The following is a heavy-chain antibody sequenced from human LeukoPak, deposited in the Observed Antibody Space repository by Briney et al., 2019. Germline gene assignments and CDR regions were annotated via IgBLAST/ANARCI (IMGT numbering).Heavy chain of an antibody. CDR2: IYSSGST. V-gene: IGHV4-59*01. J-gene: IGHJ4*02. Sequence: SETLSLTCTVSGGSISSYYWSWIRQPPGQGLEWIGYIYSSGSTNYNPSRKSRVTIPVDTSKNQFSLKLGCVTAADTAVYYCARHSHMTIILVILSDYLDYWNRGTLVSVSS. CDR1: GGSISSYY. CDR3: ARHSHMTIILVILSDYLDY. D-gene: IGHD3-22*01.